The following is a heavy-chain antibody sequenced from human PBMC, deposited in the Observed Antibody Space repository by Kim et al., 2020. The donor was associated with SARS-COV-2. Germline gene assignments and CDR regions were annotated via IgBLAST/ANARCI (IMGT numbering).Heavy chain of an antibody. Sequence: SGPTLVQPTQTLTLTCTFSGFSLSPSGVGVGWIRQPPGKALEWLALIYWDDDKRYSPSLKSRLTITKDTSKNQVVLTMTNMDPVDTATYYCAHSPLTYYDILTGYYKGGYYFDYWGQGTLVTVSS. CDR2: IYWDDDK. J-gene: IGHJ4*02. D-gene: IGHD3-9*01. CDR1: GFSLSPSGVG. V-gene: IGHV2-5*02. CDR3: AHSPLTYYDILTGYYKGGYYFDY.